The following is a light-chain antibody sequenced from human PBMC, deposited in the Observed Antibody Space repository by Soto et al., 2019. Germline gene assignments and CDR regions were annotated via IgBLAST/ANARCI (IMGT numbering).Light chain of an antibody. Sequence: IQMTQSPSSLSASVENRVTITCQASQDIATYLNWYQQKPGKAPNLLIYDASSLQSGVPSRFSGSGSGTDFTLTISSLQPEDFATYYCLQDYNYPWTFGQGTKVDIK. CDR1: QDIATY. CDR2: DAS. J-gene: IGKJ1*01. CDR3: LQDYNYPWT. V-gene: IGKV1-6*01.